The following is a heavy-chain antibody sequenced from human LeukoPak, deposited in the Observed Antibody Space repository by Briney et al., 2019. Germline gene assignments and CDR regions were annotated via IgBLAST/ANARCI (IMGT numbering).Heavy chain of an antibody. V-gene: IGHV4-59*12. D-gene: IGHD2-15*01. Sequence: SETLALTCTVSGGPISSYYWSWIRQAPGKGLDWIGYIYYSGSTKYNPSPKSRVTMSVDTSKNQFSLKLSSVTAADTAVYYCAREQGYCSGGSCYPNFDYWGQGTLVTVSS. CDR1: GGPISSYY. J-gene: IGHJ4*02. CDR2: IYYSGST. CDR3: AREQGYCSGGSCYPNFDY.